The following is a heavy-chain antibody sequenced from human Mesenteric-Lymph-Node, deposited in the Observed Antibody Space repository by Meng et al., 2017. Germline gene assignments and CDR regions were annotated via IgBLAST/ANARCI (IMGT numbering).Heavy chain of an antibody. V-gene: IGHV3-11*01. D-gene: IGHD6-19*01. J-gene: IGHJ3*02. Sequence: GESLKISCAASGFTFSDYYMSWIRQAPGKGLEWVSYISSSGTTIYYADSVKGRFTISRDNAKNSLYLQMNSLRAEDTAVYYCAKDQGAVAEDQNAFDIWGQGTMVTVSS. CDR3: AKDQGAVAEDQNAFDI. CDR2: ISSSGTTI. CDR1: GFTFSDYY.